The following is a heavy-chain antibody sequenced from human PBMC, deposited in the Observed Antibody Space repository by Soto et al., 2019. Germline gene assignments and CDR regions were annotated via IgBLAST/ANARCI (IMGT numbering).Heavy chain of an antibody. V-gene: IGHV4-39*01. J-gene: IGHJ4*02. Sequence: QLQLQESGPGLVKPSETLSLTCTLSGGSISSSSYYWGWIRQPPGKGLEWIGSIYYSGSTYYNPSLKSRVTISVDTSKNQFSLKLSSVTAADTAVYYCAKVVVVAATPNHFDYWGQGTLVTVSS. CDR2: IYYSGST. D-gene: IGHD2-15*01. CDR3: AKVVVVAATPNHFDY. CDR1: GGSISSSSYY.